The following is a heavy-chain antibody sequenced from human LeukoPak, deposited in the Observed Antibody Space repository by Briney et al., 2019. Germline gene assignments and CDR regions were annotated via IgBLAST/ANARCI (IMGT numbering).Heavy chain of an antibody. CDR3: AKVAKYYYGSETYYFFEH. V-gene: IGHV3-7*01. J-gene: IGHJ4*02. CDR1: GFTFSSYE. Sequence: RTGGSLRLSCAASGFTFSSYEMNWVRQAPGKGLEWVANIKQDGTEKYYVDSVKGRFTISRDNAKNSLYLQMNSLRVEDTAVYYCAKVAKYYYGSETYYFFEHWGQGTPVTASS. D-gene: IGHD3-10*01. CDR2: IKQDGTEK.